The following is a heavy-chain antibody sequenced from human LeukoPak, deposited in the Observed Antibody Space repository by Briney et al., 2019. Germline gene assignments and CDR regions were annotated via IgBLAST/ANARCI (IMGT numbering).Heavy chain of an antibody. J-gene: IGHJ4*02. V-gene: IGHV4-34*01. D-gene: IGHD3-16*01. CDR2: INLRGST. Sequence: PSETLSLTCAVYGGSFNDYYWNWIRQPPGKGLEWIGEINLRGSTTYNPSLKSRVTISLDESKNQFSLKLSSVTAADTAVYYCARDNDSRDPPHFDYWGQGTLVTVSS. CDR3: ARDNDSRDPPHFDY. CDR1: GGSFNDYY.